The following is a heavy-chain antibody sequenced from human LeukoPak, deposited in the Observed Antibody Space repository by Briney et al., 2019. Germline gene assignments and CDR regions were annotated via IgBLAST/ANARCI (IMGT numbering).Heavy chain of an antibody. J-gene: IGHJ3*02. CDR2: IYPKNGDT. D-gene: IGHD2-15*01. V-gene: IGHV1-2*02. Sequence: ASVKVSCKASGYTFTAYYLHWVRQAPGQGLEWMGWIYPKNGDTNFAQKFQGRVTMTRDTSITTTYMELNRLRSDDTAVYYYARDGHSGGAFDIWGQGTMVTVSS. CDR3: ARDGHSGGAFDI. CDR1: GYTFTAYY.